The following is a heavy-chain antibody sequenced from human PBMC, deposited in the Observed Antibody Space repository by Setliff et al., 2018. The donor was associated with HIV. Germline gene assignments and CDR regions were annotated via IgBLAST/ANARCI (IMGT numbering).Heavy chain of an antibody. V-gene: IGHV4-39*07. CDR3: ARDQPQDYDSLTGYYTGRYVDY. Sequence: SETLSLTCTVSGGSISSNSYYWGWIRQPPGKGLEWIGSIYHSGRTYYNPSLKSRVTISVDTSKNQFSLKLTSVTAADTAVYYCARDQPQDYDSLTGYYTGRYVDYWGRGTLVTV. CDR2: IYHSGRT. D-gene: IGHD3-9*01. CDR1: GGSISSNSYY. J-gene: IGHJ4*02.